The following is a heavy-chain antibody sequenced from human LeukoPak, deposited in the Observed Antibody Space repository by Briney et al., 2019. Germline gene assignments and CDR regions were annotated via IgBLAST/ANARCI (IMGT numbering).Heavy chain of an antibody. D-gene: IGHD4-17*01. CDR1: GGSMSNYY. CDR3: ARGISPVTTDPFDY. Sequence: SETLSLTCTVSGGSMSNYYWSWIRQPPGKGLEWIGYIYYSGSTNYNPSLKSRVTISVDTSKNQFSLKLRSVTAADTAVYYCARGISPVTTDPFDYWGQGTLVTVSA. V-gene: IGHV4-59*01. J-gene: IGHJ4*02. CDR2: IYYSGST.